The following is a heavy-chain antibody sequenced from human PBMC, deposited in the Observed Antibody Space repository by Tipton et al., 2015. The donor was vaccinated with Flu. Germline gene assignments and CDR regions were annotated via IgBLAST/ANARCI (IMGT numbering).Heavy chain of an antibody. CDR3: ARACGSGGNRWFDP. Sequence: TLSLTCTVSGGSISTINYYWGWIRQPPGKGLEWIGKIYYNGHNYYNPSLKSRVTISVDTSKDQFSLNLSSVTAADTAVYYCARACGSGGNRWFDPWGQGALVTVSS. V-gene: IGHV4-39*07. D-gene: IGHD2-15*01. CDR1: GGSISTINYY. J-gene: IGHJ5*02. CDR2: IYYNGHN.